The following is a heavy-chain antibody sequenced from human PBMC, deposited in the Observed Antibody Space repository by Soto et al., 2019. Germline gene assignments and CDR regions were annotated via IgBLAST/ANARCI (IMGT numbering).Heavy chain of an antibody. Sequence: EVHLVESGGGLVQPGGSLRLSCAASGFTFSNYWMYWVRQVSGKGQVWVSRVNLDGSTTNYADSVKGRFTISRDNAKNTLYLQMNSLRAEDTAVYYCVRPALTSYYSFEYWGQGTLVTVSS. CDR3: VRPALTSYYSFEY. CDR1: GFTFSNYW. CDR2: VNLDGSTT. J-gene: IGHJ4*02. V-gene: IGHV3-74*01. D-gene: IGHD3-9*01.